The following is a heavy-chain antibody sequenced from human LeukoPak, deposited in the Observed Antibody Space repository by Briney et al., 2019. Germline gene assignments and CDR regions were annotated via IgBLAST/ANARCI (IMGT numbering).Heavy chain of an antibody. CDR2: FDPEDGET. J-gene: IGHJ4*02. CDR1: GYTLTELS. D-gene: IGHD5-12*01. CDR3: ATVDIVATIPSSFDY. Sequence: ASVKVSCKVSGYTLTELSMHWVRQAPGQGLEWMGGFDPEDGETIYAQKFQGRVTMTEDTSTDTAYMELSSLRSEDTAVYYCATVDIVATIPSSFDYWGQGTLSPSPQ. V-gene: IGHV1-24*01.